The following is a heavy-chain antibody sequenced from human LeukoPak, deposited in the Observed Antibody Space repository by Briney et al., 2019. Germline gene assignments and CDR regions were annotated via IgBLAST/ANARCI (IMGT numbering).Heavy chain of an antibody. CDR1: GGSISSSSYY. J-gene: IGHJ5*02. CDR3: ARESTLPGGWFDP. Sequence: SETLSLTCTVSGGSISSSSYYWGWIRQPPGKGLEWIGEINHSGSTNYNPSLKSRVTISVDTSKNQFSLKLSSVTAADTAVYYCARESTLPGGWFDPWGQGTLVTVSS. CDR2: INHSGST. D-gene: IGHD5/OR15-5a*01. V-gene: IGHV4-39*07.